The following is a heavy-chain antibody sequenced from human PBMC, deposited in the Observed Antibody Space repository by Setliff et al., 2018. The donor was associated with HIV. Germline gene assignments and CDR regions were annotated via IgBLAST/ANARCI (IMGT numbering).Heavy chain of an antibody. J-gene: IGHJ4*02. CDR1: GGSISSGNYY. D-gene: IGHD3-9*01. CDR2: IYTSGST. V-gene: IGHV4-61*02. CDR3: ARQTWEYYDTLTGYYRSPKNFDS. Sequence: SETLSLTCTVSGGSISSGNYYWSWIRQPAGKGLEWIGRIYTSGSTNYNPSLKSRVTISLDTSKNQFSLKLSSVTAADTAVYYCARQTWEYYDTLTGYYRSPKNFDSWGQGTLVTVSS.